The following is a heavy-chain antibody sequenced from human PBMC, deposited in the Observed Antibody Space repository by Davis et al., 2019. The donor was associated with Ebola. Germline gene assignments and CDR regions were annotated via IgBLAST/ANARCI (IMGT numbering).Heavy chain of an antibody. J-gene: IGHJ6*02. V-gene: IGHV4-59*08. Sequence: MPSEPLSPTCTVPGGSISSYYWSWIRQPPGKGLEWIGYIYYSGSTNYNPSLKSRVTISVDTSKNQFSLKLSSVTAADTAVYYCARLLRGYYYGMDVWGQGTTVTVSS. CDR2: IYYSGST. D-gene: IGHD3-10*01. CDR1: GGSISSYY. CDR3: ARLLRGYYYGMDV.